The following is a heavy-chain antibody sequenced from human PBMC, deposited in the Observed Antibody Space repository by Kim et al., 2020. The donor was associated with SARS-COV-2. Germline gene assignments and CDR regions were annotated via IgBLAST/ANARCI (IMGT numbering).Heavy chain of an antibody. CDR3: AKGPTMCSSSWVGGDY. D-gene: IGHD6-13*01. CDR2: ISGSGGST. Sequence: GGSLRLSCAASGFTFSSYAMSWVRQAPGKGLEWVSAISGSGGSTYYADSVKGRFTISRDNSKNTLYLQRNSLRAEDTAVYYCAKGPTMCSSSWVGGDYWGQGTLVTVSS. J-gene: IGHJ4*02. CDR1: GFTFSSYA. V-gene: IGHV3-23*01.